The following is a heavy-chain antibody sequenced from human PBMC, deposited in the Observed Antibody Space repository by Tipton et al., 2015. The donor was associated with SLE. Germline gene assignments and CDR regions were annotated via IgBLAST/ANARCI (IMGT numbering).Heavy chain of an antibody. D-gene: IGHD5-18*01. CDR2: IYYTGTTT. CDR3: ARLHGYSYGLNWFDP. J-gene: IGHJ5*02. CDR1: GYSISDGYY. V-gene: IGHV4-38-2*01. Sequence: TLSLTCAVAGYSISDGYYWGWIRQPPGKGLEWIGSIYYTGTTTYYNSFLKSRVTMSVDTSKNQFSLRLTSVIAADTAVYYCARLHGYSYGLNWFDPWGQGTLISVSS.